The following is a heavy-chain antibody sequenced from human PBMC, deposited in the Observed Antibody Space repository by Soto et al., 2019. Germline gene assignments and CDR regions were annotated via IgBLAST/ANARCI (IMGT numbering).Heavy chain of an antibody. V-gene: IGHV3-66*01. CDR2: IYSGDST. CDR1: GFIVSRNY. CDR3: AAVRLGELSQDY. Sequence: GGSLRLSCAASGFIVSRNYMSWVRQAPGKGLEWVSIIYSGDSTYYADSVKDRFTISRDNSKNTVYLQMNSLRAEDTAVYYCAAVRLGELSQDYWGQGTLVTVSS. D-gene: IGHD3-16*02. J-gene: IGHJ4*02.